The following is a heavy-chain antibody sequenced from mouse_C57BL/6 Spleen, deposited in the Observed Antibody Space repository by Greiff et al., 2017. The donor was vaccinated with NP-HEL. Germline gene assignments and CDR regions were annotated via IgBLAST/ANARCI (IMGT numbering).Heavy chain of an antibody. J-gene: IGHJ1*03. CDR3: AITTVVAGDWYFDV. Sequence: VQLQQSGPELVKPGASVKISCKASGYAFSSSWMNWVKQRPGKGLEWIGRIYPGDGDTNYNGKFKGKATLTADKSSSTAYMQLSSLTSEDSAVYFCAITTVVAGDWYFDVWGTGTTVTVSS. V-gene: IGHV1-82*01. CDR1: GYAFSSSW. D-gene: IGHD1-1*01. CDR2: IYPGDGDT.